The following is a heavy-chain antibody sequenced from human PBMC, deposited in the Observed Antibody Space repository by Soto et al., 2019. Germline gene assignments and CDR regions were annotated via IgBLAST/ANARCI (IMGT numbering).Heavy chain of an antibody. V-gene: IGHV3-15*01. D-gene: IGHD4-17*01. CDR1: GFTFSNAW. Sequence: PGGSLRLSCAASGFTFSNAWMSWVRRAPGKGLEWVGRIKSKTDGGTTDYAAPVKGRFTISRDDSKNTLYLQMNSLKTEDTAVYYCTTGSYGDYSRMDVWGKGTTVTVSS. CDR3: TTGSYGDYSRMDV. J-gene: IGHJ6*04. CDR2: IKSKTDGGTT.